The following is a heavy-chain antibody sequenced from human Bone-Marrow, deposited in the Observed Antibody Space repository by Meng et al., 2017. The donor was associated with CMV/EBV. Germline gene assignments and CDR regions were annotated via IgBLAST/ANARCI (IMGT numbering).Heavy chain of an antibody. V-gene: IGHV1-2*02. CDR3: ARTRKDSSSSHYFDY. CDR1: GYTFTGYY. CDR2: ISPNSGAT. Sequence: ASVKVSCKASGYTFTGYYIHWVRQAPGQGLEWMGWISPNSGATNYAQKFQGRVTMTRDTSISTAYMELSRLRSDDTAVYYCARTRKDSSSSHYFDYWGQGTLVTGYS. D-gene: IGHD6-6*01. J-gene: IGHJ4*02.